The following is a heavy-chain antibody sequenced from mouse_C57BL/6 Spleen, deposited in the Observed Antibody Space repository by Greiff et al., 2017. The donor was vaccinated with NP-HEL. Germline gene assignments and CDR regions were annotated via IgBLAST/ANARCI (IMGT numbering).Heavy chain of an antibody. D-gene: IGHD5-1*01. J-gene: IGHJ3*01. Sequence: VQLQQSGPELVKPGASVKISCKASGYAFSSSWMNWVKQRPGQGLEWIGRIYPGDGDTNYNGKFKGKATLTADKSSSTAYMQLSSLTSEDSAVYFCARSGTFFAYWGQGTLVTVSA. CDR3: ARSGTFFAY. CDR2: IYPGDGDT. CDR1: GYAFSSSW. V-gene: IGHV1-82*01.